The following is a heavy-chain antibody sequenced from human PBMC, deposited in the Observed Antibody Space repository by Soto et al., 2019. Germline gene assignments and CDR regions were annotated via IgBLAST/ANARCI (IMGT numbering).Heavy chain of an antibody. CDR2: FDPEDGET. D-gene: IGHD4-4*01. CDR3: ATLTPMPYSNYPWFDY. V-gene: IGHV1-24*01. CDR1: GYTLTELS. Sequence: ASVKVSCKVSGYTLTELSMHWVRQAPGKGLEWMGGFDPEDGETIYAQKFQGRVTMTEGTSTDTAYMELSSLRSEDTAVYYCATLTPMPYSNYPWFDYWGQGTLVTVSS. J-gene: IGHJ4*02.